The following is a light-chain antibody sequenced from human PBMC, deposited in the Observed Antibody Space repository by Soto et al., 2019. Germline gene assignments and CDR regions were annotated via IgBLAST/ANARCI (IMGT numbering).Light chain of an antibody. Sequence: QSALTQPASVSGSPGQSITVSCTGTSSDVGGSDHVNWYQQHPGKAPKLIIFDVSNRPSGVSTRFSGSKSGNAASLTISGLQAEDEADYYCNSYTSSSTYVFGTGTKLTVL. V-gene: IGLV2-14*03. CDR3: NSYTSSSTYV. CDR2: DVS. J-gene: IGLJ1*01. CDR1: SSDVGGSDH.